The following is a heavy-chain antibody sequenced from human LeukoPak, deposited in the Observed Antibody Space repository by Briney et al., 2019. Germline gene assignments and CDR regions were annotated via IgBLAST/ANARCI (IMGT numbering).Heavy chain of an antibody. J-gene: IGHJ4*02. D-gene: IGHD6-19*01. CDR3: ARSVEGNFDY. CDR2: INSVRTT. V-gene: IGHV3-48*01. Sequence: GGSLRLSCAASGFTFSPYSINWIRQAPGKGLEWVSYINSVRTTYYADSVAGRLTISRDNAKNSVYLQMNSLRVEDTAVYYCARSVEGNFDYWGQGTVVTVSS. CDR1: GFTFSPYS.